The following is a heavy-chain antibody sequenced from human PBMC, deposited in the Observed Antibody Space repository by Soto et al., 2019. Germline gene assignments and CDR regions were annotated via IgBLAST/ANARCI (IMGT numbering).Heavy chain of an antibody. Sequence: GASVKVSCKASGYTFTSYGISWVRQAPGQGLEWMGWISAYNGNTNYAQKLQGRVTMTTDTSTSTAYMELRSLRSDDTAVYYCARDPYYGSGGVSWFDPWGQGTLVTVSS. CDR1: GYTFTSYG. D-gene: IGHD3-10*01. CDR3: ARDPYYGSGGVSWFDP. CDR2: ISAYNGNT. V-gene: IGHV1-18*01. J-gene: IGHJ5*02.